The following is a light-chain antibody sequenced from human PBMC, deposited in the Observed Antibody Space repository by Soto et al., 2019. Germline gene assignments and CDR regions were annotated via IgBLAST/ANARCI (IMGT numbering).Light chain of an antibody. CDR2: STN. Sequence: QTVVTQEPSWSVSPGGTVTLTCGFSSGSVSTSYYPSWYQQTPGQAPRTLIYSTNTRSSGVPDRFSGSILGNKAALTITGAQADDESDYYCVLYMGSGTLFGGGTKLTVL. CDR1: SGSVSTSYY. J-gene: IGLJ3*02. CDR3: VLYMGSGTL. V-gene: IGLV8-61*01.